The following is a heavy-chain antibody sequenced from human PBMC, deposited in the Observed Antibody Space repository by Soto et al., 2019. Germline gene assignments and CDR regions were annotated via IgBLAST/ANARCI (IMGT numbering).Heavy chain of an antibody. J-gene: IGHJ4*02. Sequence: GGSLRLSCEASGFTSSNDAMGWVRQAPGMGLEWVSGMSGSGDITYYADSVKGRFTISRDFSKNTLYLQMNRLRAEDTAVYYCSGQRLFTMIVVVDYWGQATLVTVSS. CDR2: MSGSGDIT. V-gene: IGHV3-23*01. CDR1: GFTSSNDA. CDR3: SGQRLFTMIVVVDY. D-gene: IGHD3-22*01.